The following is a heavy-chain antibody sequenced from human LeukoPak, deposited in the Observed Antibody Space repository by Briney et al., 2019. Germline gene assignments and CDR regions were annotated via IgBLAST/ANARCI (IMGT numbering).Heavy chain of an antibody. J-gene: IGHJ4*02. CDR1: GYTFTSYD. CDR3: ARERERLYYDILTGLNY. V-gene: IGHV1-18*01. CDR2: ISAYNGNT. Sequence: ASVTVSCKASGYTFTSYDISWVRQAPGQGLEWMGWISAYNGNTNYAQKLQGRVTMTTDKSTSTAYMELRSLRSDDTAVYYCARERERLYYDILTGLNYWGQGTLVTVSS. D-gene: IGHD3-9*01.